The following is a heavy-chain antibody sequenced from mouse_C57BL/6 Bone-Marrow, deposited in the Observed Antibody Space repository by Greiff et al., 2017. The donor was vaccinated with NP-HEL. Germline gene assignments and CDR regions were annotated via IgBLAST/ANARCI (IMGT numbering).Heavy chain of an antibody. CDR2: IWGDGST. CDR1: GFSLTSYG. Sequence: QVHVKQSGPGLVAPSQSLSITCTVSGFSLTSYGVSWVRQPPGKGLEWLGVIWGDGSTNYHSALISRLSISKDNSKSQVFLKLNSLQTDDTATYYCAASFITTVVAWFAYWGQGTLVTVSA. J-gene: IGHJ3*01. CDR3: AASFITTVVAWFAY. D-gene: IGHD1-1*01. V-gene: IGHV2-3*01.